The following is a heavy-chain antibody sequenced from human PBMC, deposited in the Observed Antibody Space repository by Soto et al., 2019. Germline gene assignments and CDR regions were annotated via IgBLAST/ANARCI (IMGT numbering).Heavy chain of an antibody. J-gene: IGHJ4*02. D-gene: IGHD3-22*01. CDR3: ARGGRHNDSSGYGSLGY. V-gene: IGHV1-46*01. Sequence: ASVKVSCKAPGYTFTSYYMHWVRQAPGQGLEWMGIINPSGGSTSYAQKFQGRVTMTRDTSTSTVYMELSSLRSEDTAVYYCARGGRHNDSSGYGSLGYWGQGTLVTVSS. CDR1: GYTFTSYY. CDR2: INPSGGST.